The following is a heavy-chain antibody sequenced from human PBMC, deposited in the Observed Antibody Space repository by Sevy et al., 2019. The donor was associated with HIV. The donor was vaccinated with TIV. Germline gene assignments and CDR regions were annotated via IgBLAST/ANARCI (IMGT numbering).Heavy chain of an antibody. V-gene: IGHV3-15*01. CDR2: IKSKTDGGTT. J-gene: IGHJ3*02. CDR1: GFTFSNAW. CDR3: TTDPISRGYYLSAFDI. Sequence: GGSLRLSCAASGFTFSNAWMSWVRQAPGKGLEWVGRIKSKTDGGTTDYAAPVKGRFTISRDDSKNTLYLQMNSLKTEDTAVYYCTTDPISRGYYLSAFDIWGQGTMVTVSS. D-gene: IGHD3-22*01.